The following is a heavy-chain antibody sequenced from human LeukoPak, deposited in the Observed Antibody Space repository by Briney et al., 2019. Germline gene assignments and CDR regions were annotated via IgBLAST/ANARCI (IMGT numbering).Heavy chain of an antibody. CDR3: ARDGGLTTAGFYYYYYMDV. D-gene: IGHD4-11*01. CDR1: GYTFTSYD. Sequence: ASVKVSCKASGYTFTSYDISWVRQAPGQGLEWMGWISAYNGNTNYAQKLQGRVTMTTDTSTSTAYMELRSLRSDDTAVYYCARDGGLTTAGFYYYYYMDVWGKGTTVTVSS. V-gene: IGHV1-18*01. J-gene: IGHJ6*03. CDR2: ISAYNGNT.